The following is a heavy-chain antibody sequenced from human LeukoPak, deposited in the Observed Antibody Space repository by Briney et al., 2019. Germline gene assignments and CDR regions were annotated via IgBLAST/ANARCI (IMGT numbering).Heavy chain of an antibody. D-gene: IGHD1-1*01. Sequence: PEGSLRLSCVVSGFTFSESWMSWVRQAPGKGLGWVASLNLDGSDKYYVDSVKGRFTISRDNAKNSLYLQMDSLRVEDTAVYYCAKGKRYPDYWGQGTLVTVSS. J-gene: IGHJ4*02. CDR3: AKGKRYPDY. V-gene: IGHV3-7*03. CDR2: LNLDGSDK. CDR1: GFTFSESW.